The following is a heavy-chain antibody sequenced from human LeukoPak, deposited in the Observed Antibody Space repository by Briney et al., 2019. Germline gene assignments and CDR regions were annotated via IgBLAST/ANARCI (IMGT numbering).Heavy chain of an antibody. D-gene: IGHD6-13*01. Sequence: SQTLSLTCTVSGGSISSGGYYWSWIRQPPGKGLEWIGYIYHSGSTYYNPSLKSRVTISVDTSKNQFSLKLSSVTAADTAVYYCARGSIAAARPIDYWGQGTLVTVSS. CDR2: IYHSGST. CDR1: GGSISSGGYY. V-gene: IGHV4-30-2*01. CDR3: ARGSIAAARPIDY. J-gene: IGHJ4*02.